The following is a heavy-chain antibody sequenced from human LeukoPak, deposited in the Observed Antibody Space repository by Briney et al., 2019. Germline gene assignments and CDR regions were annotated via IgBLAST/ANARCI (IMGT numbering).Heavy chain of an antibody. V-gene: IGHV3-21*01. CDR2: ISSSSSYI. D-gene: IGHD1-1*01. CDR3: ASPGVLGTHYSDY. J-gene: IGHJ4*02. CDR1: GFTFSSYS. Sequence: GGSLRLSCAASGFTFSSYSMNWVRQAPGKGLEWVSSISSSSSYIYYADSVKGRFTISRDNAKNSLYLQMNSLRAEDTAVYYCASPGVLGTHYSDYWGQGTLVTVSS.